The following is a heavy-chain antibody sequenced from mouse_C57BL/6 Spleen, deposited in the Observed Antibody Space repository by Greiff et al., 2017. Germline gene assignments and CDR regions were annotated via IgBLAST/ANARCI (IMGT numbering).Heavy chain of an antibody. V-gene: IGHV5-17*01. J-gene: IGHJ2*01. Sequence: EVQRVESGGGLVKPGGSLKLSCAASGFTFSDYGMHWVRQAPEKGLAWVAYISSGSSTISYADTVKGRFPITRDNAKNTLFLQMTSLRSEDTAMYYCARDGYYFDYWGQGTTLTVSS. CDR1: GFTFSDYG. CDR3: ARDGYYFDY. CDR2: ISSGSSTI. D-gene: IGHD2-3*01.